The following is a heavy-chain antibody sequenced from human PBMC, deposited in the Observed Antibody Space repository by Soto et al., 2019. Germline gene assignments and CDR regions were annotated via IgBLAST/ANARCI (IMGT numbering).Heavy chain of an antibody. Sequence: EVQLLESGGGLAQPGGSLRLSCAASGFTFSSYVMTWVRQAPGRGLEWVSGISGSGSSTYYGDSVKGRFTISRDNSKNTLSLQMNSLRAEDTAVYFCVQAGYRYGRGWDYYYLDVWGKGTTVTVSS. J-gene: IGHJ6*03. V-gene: IGHV3-23*01. D-gene: IGHD5-18*01. CDR2: ISGSGSST. CDR1: GFTFSSYV. CDR3: VQAGYRYGRGWDYYYLDV.